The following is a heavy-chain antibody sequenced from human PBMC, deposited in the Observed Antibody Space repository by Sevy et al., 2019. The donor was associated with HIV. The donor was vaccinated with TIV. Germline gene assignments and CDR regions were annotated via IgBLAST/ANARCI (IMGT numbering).Heavy chain of an antibody. Sequence: GGSLRLSCAASGFTFSSYWMSWVRQAPGEGLEWVANIKQDGSEKYYVDSVKGRFTISRDNAKNSLYLQMNSLRAEDTAVYYCARASGYYYRDAFDIWGQGTMVTVSS. D-gene: IGHD3-22*01. J-gene: IGHJ3*02. CDR2: IKQDGSEK. V-gene: IGHV3-7*01. CDR1: GFTFSSYW. CDR3: ARASGYYYRDAFDI.